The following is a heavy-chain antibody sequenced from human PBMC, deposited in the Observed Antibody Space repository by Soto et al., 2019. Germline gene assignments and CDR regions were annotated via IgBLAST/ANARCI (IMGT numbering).Heavy chain of an antibody. CDR3: ARRALGISGSFDY. Sequence: SETLSLTCTVSGGSISSYYWSWIRQPPGKGLEWIGYIYYSGSTNYNPSLKSRVTISVDTSKNQFSLKLSSVTAADTAVYYCARRALGISGSFDYWGQGTLVTVSS. J-gene: IGHJ4*02. D-gene: IGHD1-26*01. V-gene: IGHV4-59*08. CDR2: IYYSGST. CDR1: GGSISSYY.